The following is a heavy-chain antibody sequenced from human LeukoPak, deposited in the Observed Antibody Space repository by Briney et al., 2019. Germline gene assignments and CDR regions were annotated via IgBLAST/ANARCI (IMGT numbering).Heavy chain of an antibody. D-gene: IGHD3-16*01. Sequence: GASVKVSCKASGGTFSSYAISWVRQAPGQGLEWMGRIIPILGIANYAQKFQGRVTITADKSTSTAYMELSSLRSEDTAVYYCASTHTVGAIDYWGQGTLVTVSS. J-gene: IGHJ4*02. CDR3: ASTHTVGAIDY. V-gene: IGHV1-69*04. CDR1: GGTFSSYA. CDR2: IIPILGIA.